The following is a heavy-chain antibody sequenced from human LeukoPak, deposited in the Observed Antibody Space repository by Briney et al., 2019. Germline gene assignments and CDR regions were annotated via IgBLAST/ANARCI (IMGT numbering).Heavy chain of an antibody. CDR3: ALGVEGPFDY. CDR1: GGTFSSYA. V-gene: IGHV1-69*06. Sequence: ASVKVSCKASGGTFSSYAISWVRQAPGQGLEWTGGIIPIFGTANYAQKFQGRVTITADKSTSTAYMELSSLRSEDTAVYYCALGVEGPFDYWGQGTLVTVSS. CDR2: IIPIFGTA. J-gene: IGHJ4*02. D-gene: IGHD2-15*01.